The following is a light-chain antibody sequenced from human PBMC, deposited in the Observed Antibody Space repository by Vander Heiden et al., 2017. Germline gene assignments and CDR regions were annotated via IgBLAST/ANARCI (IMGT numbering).Light chain of an antibody. V-gene: IGLV1-51*01. J-gene: IGLJ3*02. CDR1: SSNIGKSF. Sequence: QSVLTQPPSVSAAPGQQVTISCSGSSSNIGKSFVSWYQQFRGTAPKLLIYDNDKRPSGTPARFSGSKSGTSATLDITGLQTGDEADYYCGTWDSGLSVGVFGTGTKLTVL. CDR2: DND. CDR3: GTWDSGLSVGV.